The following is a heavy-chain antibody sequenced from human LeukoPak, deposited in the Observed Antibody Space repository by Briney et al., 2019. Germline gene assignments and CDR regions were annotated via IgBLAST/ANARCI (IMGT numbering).Heavy chain of an antibody. CDR1: GGSVSSGGHD. CDR3: ARLINWYFDL. V-gene: IGHV4-31*03. Sequence: SETLSLTCSVSGGSVSSGGHDWNWLRQHSGKGLEWIGYIYNGGNTYYNPSLTSRVTISVDASKNQFSLKLRSVVAADTAVYYCARLINWYFDLWGRGTLVTVSS. CDR2: IYNGGNT. J-gene: IGHJ2*01.